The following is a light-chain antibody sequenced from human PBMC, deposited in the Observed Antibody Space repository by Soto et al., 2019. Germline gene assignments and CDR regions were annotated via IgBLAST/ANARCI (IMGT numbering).Light chain of an antibody. CDR1: QNFNSSH. Sequence: PGERATLSCWASQNFNSSHLAWYQQKPGQPPRLLIYGASSRATGIPDRFSGSGSGTDFTLTISSLEPEDFAVYYCQQRSNWPPITFGQGTRLEIK. CDR2: GAS. J-gene: IGKJ5*01. CDR3: QQRSNWPPIT. V-gene: IGKV3D-20*02.